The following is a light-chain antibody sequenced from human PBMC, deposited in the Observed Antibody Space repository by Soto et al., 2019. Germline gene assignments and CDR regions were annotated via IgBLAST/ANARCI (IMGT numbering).Light chain of an antibody. CDR1: QSGLYSSNNQNY. CDR3: QQPYSTPLA. J-gene: IGKJ1*01. Sequence: IVMTQSPDSLAVSLGERATINCKSSQSGLYSSNNQNYLAWYQQKPGQPPKLLIYWASTRESGVPDRFSGSGSGTDFTLTISSMKAEDVAVYYCQQPYSTPLAFGQGTKVEIK. CDR2: WAS. V-gene: IGKV4-1*01.